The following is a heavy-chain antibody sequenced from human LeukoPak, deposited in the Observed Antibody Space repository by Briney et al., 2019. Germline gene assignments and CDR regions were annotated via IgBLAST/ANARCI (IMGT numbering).Heavy chain of an antibody. Sequence: GGSLRLSCAASGFTFSSYAMSWVRQAPGKGLGWVSAISGSGGSTYYADSVKGRFTISRDNSKNTLYLQMNSLRAEDTAVYYCAKSRIAVAGPYYYYYYGMDVWGQGTTVTVSS. D-gene: IGHD6-19*01. CDR1: GFTFSSYA. CDR3: AKSRIAVAGPYYYYYYGMDV. J-gene: IGHJ6*02. V-gene: IGHV3-23*01. CDR2: ISGSGGST.